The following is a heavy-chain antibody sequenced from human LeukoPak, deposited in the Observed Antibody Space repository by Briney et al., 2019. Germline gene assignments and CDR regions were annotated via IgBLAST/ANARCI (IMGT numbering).Heavy chain of an antibody. D-gene: IGHD4-17*01. V-gene: IGHV3-53*01. CDR1: GFTVSSNY. CDR2: IYSGGST. J-gene: IGHJ2*01. Sequence: GGSLRLSCAASGFTVSSNYMSWVRQAPGKGLEWVSLIYSGGSTCYADSVKGRFTISRDNSKNTLYLQMNSLRAEDTAVYYCARAIGSVTIQRYFDLWGRGTLVTVPS. CDR3: ARAIGSVTIQRYFDL.